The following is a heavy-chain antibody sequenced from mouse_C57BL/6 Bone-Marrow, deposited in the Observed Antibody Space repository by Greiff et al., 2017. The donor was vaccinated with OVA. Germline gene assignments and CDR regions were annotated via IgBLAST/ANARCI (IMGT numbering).Heavy chain of an antibody. J-gene: IGHJ3*01. CDR2: NYPGNSDT. Sequence: EVPLQQSGTVLARPGALVKMFCKTSGYTFTSYWRHWVKQRPGKGLERIGGNYPGNSDTSYNQKFKGKAKLTAVTSASTAYMELSSLTNEDSAVYYCTKLRLKRFAYWGQGTLVTVSA. CDR1: GYTFTSYW. CDR3: TKLRLKRFAY. D-gene: IGHD3-2*02. V-gene: IGHV1-5*01.